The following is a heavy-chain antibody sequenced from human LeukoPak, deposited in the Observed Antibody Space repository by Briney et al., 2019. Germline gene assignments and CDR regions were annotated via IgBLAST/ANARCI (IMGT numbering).Heavy chain of an antibody. CDR1: GFIFSTYA. CDR3: AKCLGDGGNYYFDY. Sequence: PGASLRLSCAASGFIFSTYAMSWVRQVPGKGLEWVSVISGNGGSTYYADSVKGRFTISRDNSKNTLYLQMDSLRAEDTAVYYCAKCLGDGGNYYFDYWGQGTLVTVSS. CDR2: ISGNGGST. V-gene: IGHV3-23*01. J-gene: IGHJ4*02. D-gene: IGHD4-23*01.